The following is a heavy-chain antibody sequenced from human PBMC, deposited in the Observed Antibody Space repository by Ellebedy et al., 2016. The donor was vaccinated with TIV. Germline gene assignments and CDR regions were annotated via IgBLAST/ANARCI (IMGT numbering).Heavy chain of an antibody. CDR2: ISYDGSNK. CDR3: AKIGYDDSSGMGR. Sequence: GESLKISXAASGFTFSTYGFHWVRQAPGKGLEWVALISYDGSNKYYADSVKGRFTISRDNSKNTLYLQMKGLRAEDTAVYYCAKIGYDDSSGMGRWGQGTLVTVSS. D-gene: IGHD3-22*01. J-gene: IGHJ4*02. V-gene: IGHV3-30*18. CDR1: GFTFSTYG.